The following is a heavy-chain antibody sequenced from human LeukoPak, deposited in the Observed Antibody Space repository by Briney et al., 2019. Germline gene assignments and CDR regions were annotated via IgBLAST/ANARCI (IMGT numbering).Heavy chain of an antibody. D-gene: IGHD2-15*01. CDR3: ARSISEGVAATFYYFDY. CDR1: GYTFTNYG. Sequence: SVKVSCKASGYTFTNYGISWVRQAPGQGLEWMGGIIPIFGTANYAQKFQGRVTITADESTSTAYMELSSLRSEDTAVYYCARSISEGVAATFYYFDYWGQGTLVTVSS. CDR2: IIPIFGTA. J-gene: IGHJ4*02. V-gene: IGHV1-69*13.